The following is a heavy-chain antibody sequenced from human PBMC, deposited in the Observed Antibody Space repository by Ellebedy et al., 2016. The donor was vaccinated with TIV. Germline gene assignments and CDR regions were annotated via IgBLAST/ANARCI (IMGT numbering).Heavy chain of an antibody. J-gene: IGHJ3*01. V-gene: IGHV3-7*01. CDR3: ATDGSYGDYRSPAHAFVF. D-gene: IGHD3-10*01. CDR2: INQDGGDK. Sequence: ESLKISCATSGFSFRSYWMSWVRQAPGKGLEWVANINQDGGDKYYVDSVKGRFTISRDNAKHSLFLQMNSLRAEDTAVYYCATDGSYGDYRSPAHAFVFWGQGTMVSVAS. CDR1: GFSFRSYW.